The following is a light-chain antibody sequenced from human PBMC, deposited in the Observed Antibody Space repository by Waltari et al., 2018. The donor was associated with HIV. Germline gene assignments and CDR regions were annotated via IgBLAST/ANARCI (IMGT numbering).Light chain of an antibody. CDR2: RND. CDR3: STWDGSLGAYV. J-gene: IGLJ2*01. Sequence: QSVLTQPPSTSGTPGQRVTISCSGGSSDIGSNYVYWYQLVPGTTAKLLIYRNDQRPSGVPDRFSGSKSGTSASLAGSGLRPDDEAEYFCSTWDGSLGAYVFGGGTKLTVL. CDR1: SSDIGSNY. V-gene: IGLV1-47*01.